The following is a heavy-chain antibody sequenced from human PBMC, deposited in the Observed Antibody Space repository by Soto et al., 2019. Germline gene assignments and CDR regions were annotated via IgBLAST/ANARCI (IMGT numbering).Heavy chain of an antibody. CDR3: TRRIAVAGTYYFDY. J-gene: IGHJ4*02. CDR1: GFTFSHAW. Sequence: LLVESGGGIVQPGGSLRLSCVASGFTFSHAWMDWVRQAPGKGLEWVGRIKSISDGETTNYAASVAGRFTLSRDDSKNTLFLHVNSLKTEDTGVYYCTRRIAVAGTYYFDYWGQGTLVTVSA. V-gene: IGHV3-15*07. CDR2: IKSISDGETT. D-gene: IGHD6-19*01.